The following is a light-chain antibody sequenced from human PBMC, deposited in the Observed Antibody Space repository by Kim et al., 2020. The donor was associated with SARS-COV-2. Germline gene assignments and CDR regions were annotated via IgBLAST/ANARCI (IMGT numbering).Light chain of an antibody. V-gene: IGKV3-20*01. CDR2: GTS. J-gene: IGKJ4*01. CDR3: NINGYLVT. Sequence: SPGEEPPPPCRASKMVGRSYISWYKNQPGQAPRLIVYGTSARVTGIPDRFSGSGSETDLTLIISRFETEDYAVYYCNINGYLVTFGGRAKVDI. CDR1: KMVGRSY.